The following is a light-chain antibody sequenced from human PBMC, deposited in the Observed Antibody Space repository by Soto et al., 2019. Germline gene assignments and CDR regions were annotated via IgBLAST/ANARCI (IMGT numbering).Light chain of an antibody. V-gene: IGKV1-33*01. CDR1: QDISNY. CDR2: DAS. CDR3: QQYSHLIT. J-gene: IGKJ5*01. Sequence: DIQMSQSPSSLSASLGDRVTITSQASQDISNYLNWYQQKLGQAPKLLIYDASNLETGVPSRFSGSGSGTDFTFSISSLQPEDIATYYCQQYSHLITFGQGTRLEIK.